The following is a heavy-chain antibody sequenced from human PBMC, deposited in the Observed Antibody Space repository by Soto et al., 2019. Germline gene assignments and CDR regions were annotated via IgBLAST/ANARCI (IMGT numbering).Heavy chain of an antibody. D-gene: IGHD6-6*01. CDR2: ISWDGGST. CDR1: GFTFDDYA. J-gene: IGHJ6*02. V-gene: IGHV3-43D*04. CDR3: AKDLKPPYIAARHVVDWNYYGMDV. Sequence: GGSLRLSCAASGFTFDDYAMHWVRQAPGKGLEWVSLISWDGGSTYYADSMKGRFTISRDNSKNSLYLQMNSLRAEDTALYYCAKDLKPPYIAARHVVDWNYYGMDVWGQGTTVTVSS.